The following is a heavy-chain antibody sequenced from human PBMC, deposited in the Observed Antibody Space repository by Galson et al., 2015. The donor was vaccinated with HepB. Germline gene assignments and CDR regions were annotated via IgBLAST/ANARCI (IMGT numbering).Heavy chain of an antibody. Sequence: SVKVSCKASGGTLRNYGISWVRQAPGQGLEWMGGINPVFGTAHYAQKFQDRVTISANRSTNTADMELTTLTSEDAAVYYCAGKAPVTPSYLAYWGKGTLVT. V-gene: IGHV1-69*06. CDR2: INPVFGTA. J-gene: IGHJ4*02. CDR3: AGKAPVTPSYLAY. D-gene: IGHD5-18*01. CDR1: GGTLRNYG.